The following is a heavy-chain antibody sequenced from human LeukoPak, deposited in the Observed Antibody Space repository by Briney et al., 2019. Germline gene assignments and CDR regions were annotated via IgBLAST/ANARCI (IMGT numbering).Heavy chain of an antibody. CDR2: VSSDGSIT. J-gene: IGHJ4*02. CDR3: ARDWQWLL. D-gene: IGHD6-19*01. CDR1: GFTFSSYW. Sequence: GGSLRLSCAASGFTFSSYWMHWVRQAPGKGLVWVSRVSSDGSITDYTDSVKGRFTISRDNSKNTLYLQMNSLRAEDTAVYYCARDWQWLLWGQGTLVTVSS. V-gene: IGHV3-74*01.